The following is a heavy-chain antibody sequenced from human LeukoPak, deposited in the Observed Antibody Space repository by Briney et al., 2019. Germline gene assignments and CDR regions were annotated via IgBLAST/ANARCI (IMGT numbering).Heavy chain of an antibody. CDR2: ISAYNGNT. V-gene: IGHV1-18*01. CDR3: AREAYYYDSSGYYSDY. D-gene: IGHD3-22*01. CDR1: GYTFTTYG. J-gene: IGHJ4*02. Sequence: ASVEVSCKASGYTFTTYGISWVRQAPGQGLEWMGWISAYNGNTNYAQKLQGRVTMTTDTSTSTAYMELRSLRSDDTAVYYCAREAYYYDSSGYYSDYWGQGTLVTVSS.